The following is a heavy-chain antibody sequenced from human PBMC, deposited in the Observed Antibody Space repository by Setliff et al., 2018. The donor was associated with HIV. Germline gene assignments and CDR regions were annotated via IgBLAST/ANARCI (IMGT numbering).Heavy chain of an antibody. CDR3: ARAMRGVVVTNMYYYYGMDV. CDR1: GYSISSGYY. CDR2: IYHSGST. D-gene: IGHD2-21*02. Sequence: SETLSLTCTVTGYSISSGYYWGWIRQPPGKGLEWIGSIYHSGSTYYNPSLKSRVTISVDTSKNQFSLKLSSVTAADTAVYYCARAMRGVVVTNMYYYYGMDVWGQGTTVTVSS. V-gene: IGHV4-38-2*02. J-gene: IGHJ6*02.